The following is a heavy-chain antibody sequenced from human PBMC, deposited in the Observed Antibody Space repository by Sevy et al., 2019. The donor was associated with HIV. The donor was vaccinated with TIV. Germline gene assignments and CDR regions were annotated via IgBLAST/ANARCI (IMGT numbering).Heavy chain of an antibody. V-gene: IGHV3-48*03. CDR3: ARFANYDFWSGYYREYFQH. D-gene: IGHD3-3*01. Sequence: GGSLRLSCAASGFTFSSYEMKWVRQAPGKGLEWVSYISSSGSTIYYADSVKGRFTISRDNAKNSLYLQMNSLRAEDTAVYYCARFANYDFWSGYYREYFQHWGQGTLVTVSS. CDR1: GFTFSSYE. J-gene: IGHJ1*01. CDR2: ISSSGSTI.